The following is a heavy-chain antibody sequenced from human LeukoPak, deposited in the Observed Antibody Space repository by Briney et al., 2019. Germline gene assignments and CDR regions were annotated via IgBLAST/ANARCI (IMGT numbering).Heavy chain of an antibody. V-gene: IGHV4-34*01. CDR1: GGSFSGYY. D-gene: IGHD3-10*01. J-gene: IGHJ4*02. CDR2: INHSGST. Sequence: SETLSLTCAVYGGSFSGYYWSWIRQPPGKGLEWIGEINHSGSTNYNPSLKSRVTISVDASKNQFSLKLSSVTAADTAVYYCARVGADGSGFLFDYWGQGTLVTVSS. CDR3: ARVGADGSGFLFDY.